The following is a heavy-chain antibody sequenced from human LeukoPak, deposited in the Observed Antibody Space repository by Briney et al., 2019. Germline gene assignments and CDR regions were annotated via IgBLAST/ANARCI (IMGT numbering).Heavy chain of an antibody. D-gene: IGHD6-13*01. CDR3: AKSASAPLIRIAAASHYYYYGMDV. J-gene: IGHJ6*02. Sequence: GGSLRLSCAASGFTFDDYAMHWVRQAPGKGLEWVSGISWNSGSIGYADSVKGRFTISRDNAKNSLYLQMNSLRAEDTALYYCAKSASAPLIRIAAASHYYYYGMDVWGQGTTVTVSS. V-gene: IGHV3-9*01. CDR1: GFTFDDYA. CDR2: ISWNSGSI.